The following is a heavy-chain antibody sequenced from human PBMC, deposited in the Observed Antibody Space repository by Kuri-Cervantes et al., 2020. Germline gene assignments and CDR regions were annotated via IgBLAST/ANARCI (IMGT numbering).Heavy chain of an antibody. CDR2: ISYDGSNK. CDR1: GFTFSSYA. Sequence: GGSLRLSCAASGFTFSSYAMHWVRQAPGKGLEWVAVISYDGSNKYYADSVKGRFTISRDNSKNTPYLQMNSLRAEDTAVYYCARGGVRGVIDGFDIWGQGTMVTVSS. D-gene: IGHD3-10*01. V-gene: IGHV3-30-3*01. CDR3: ARGGVRGVIDGFDI. J-gene: IGHJ3*02.